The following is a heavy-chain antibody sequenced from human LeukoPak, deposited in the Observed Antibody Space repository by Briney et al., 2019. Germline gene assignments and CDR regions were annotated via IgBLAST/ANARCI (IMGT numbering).Heavy chain of an antibody. V-gene: IGHV1-46*01. CDR3: GLRGYGDAFDI. J-gene: IGHJ3*02. D-gene: IGHD5-12*01. CDR2: INPSGGST. CDR1: GYTFTSYY. Sequence: ASVKVSCKASGYTFTSYYMHWVRQAPGQGLEWMGIINPSGGSTSYAQKFQGRVTMTRDTSTSTVYMELSSLRSEDTAVYYCGLRGYGDAFDIWGQGTMVTVSS.